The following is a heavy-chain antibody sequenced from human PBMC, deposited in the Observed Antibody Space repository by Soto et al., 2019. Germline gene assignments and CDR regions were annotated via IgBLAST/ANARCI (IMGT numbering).Heavy chain of an antibody. D-gene: IGHD3-9*01. Sequence: SETLSLTCTVSGGSISSGDYYWSWIRQPPGKGLEWIGYIYYSGSTYYNPSLKSRVTISVDTSKNQFSLKLSSVTAADTAVYYCARDSRRADWSPFFDYWGQGTLVTVSS. CDR2: IYYSGST. V-gene: IGHV4-30-4*01. CDR3: ARDSRRADWSPFFDY. J-gene: IGHJ4*02. CDR1: GGSISSGDYY.